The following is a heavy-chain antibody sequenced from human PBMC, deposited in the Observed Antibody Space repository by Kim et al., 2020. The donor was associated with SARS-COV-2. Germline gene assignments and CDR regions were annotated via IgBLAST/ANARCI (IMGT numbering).Heavy chain of an antibody. CDR3: ARTHSSSSGDFDY. D-gene: IGHD6-6*01. Sequence: GESLKISCKGSGYSFTSYWIGWVRQMPGKGLERMGIIYPGDSDTRYSPSFQGQVTISADKSISTAYLQWSSLKASDTAMYYCARTHSSSSGDFDYWGQGTLVTVSS. CDR1: GYSFTSYW. CDR2: IYPGDSDT. J-gene: IGHJ4*02. V-gene: IGHV5-51*01.